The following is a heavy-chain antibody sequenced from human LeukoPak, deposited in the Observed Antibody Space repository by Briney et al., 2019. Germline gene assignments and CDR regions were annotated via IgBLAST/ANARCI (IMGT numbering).Heavy chain of an antibody. Sequence: SETLSLTCTVSGGSISSYYWGWIRQPPGKGLEWIGSIYYSGSTYYNPSLKSRVTISVDTSKNQFSLKLSSVTAADTAVYYCARHERRDGYRTPPEGYWGQGTLVTVSS. CDR1: GGSISSYY. CDR3: ARHERRDGYRTPPEGY. CDR2: IYYSGST. V-gene: IGHV4-39*01. D-gene: IGHD5-24*01. J-gene: IGHJ4*02.